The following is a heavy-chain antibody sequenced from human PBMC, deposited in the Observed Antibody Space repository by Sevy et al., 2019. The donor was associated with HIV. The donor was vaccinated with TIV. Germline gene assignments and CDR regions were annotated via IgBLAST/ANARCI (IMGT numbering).Heavy chain of an antibody. J-gene: IGHJ5*02. CDR1: GFTFSAYW. CDR3: ARALAAAASS. CDR2: INQGGSEK. V-gene: IGHV3-7*01. D-gene: IGHD6-13*01. Sequence: GGSLRLSCAASGFTFSAYWMHWVRQAPGKGLEWVANINQGGSEKYYVDSVKGRFTISIDNAKNSLFLQMNSLRAEGTAVYDCARALAAAASSWGQGALVTVSS.